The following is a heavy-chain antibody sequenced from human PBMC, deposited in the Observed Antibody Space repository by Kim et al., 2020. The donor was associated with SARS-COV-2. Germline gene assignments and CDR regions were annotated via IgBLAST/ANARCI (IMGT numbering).Heavy chain of an antibody. Sequence: SETLSLTCAVYGGSFSGYYWSWIRQPPGKGLEWIGEINHSGSTNYNPSLKSRVTISVDTSKNQFSLKLSSVTAADTAVYYCARKIWFGELGFSPSKWFDPWGQGTLVTVSS. V-gene: IGHV4-34*01. CDR2: INHSGST. CDR1: GGSFSGYY. CDR3: ARKIWFGELGFSPSKWFDP. J-gene: IGHJ5*02. D-gene: IGHD3-10*01.